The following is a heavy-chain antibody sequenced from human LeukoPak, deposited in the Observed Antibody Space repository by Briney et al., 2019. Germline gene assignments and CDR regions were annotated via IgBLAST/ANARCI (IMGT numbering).Heavy chain of an antibody. CDR1: GFTFSSYE. CDR2: ISSSGSTI. Sequence: GGSLRLSCAASGFTFSSYEMNWVRQAPGKGLEWVSYISSSGSTIYYADSVKGRFTISRGNAKNSLYLQMNSLRAEDTAVYYCASLAGSQVRDYWGQGTLVTVSS. V-gene: IGHV3-48*03. D-gene: IGHD3-10*01. J-gene: IGHJ4*02. CDR3: ASLAGSQVRDY.